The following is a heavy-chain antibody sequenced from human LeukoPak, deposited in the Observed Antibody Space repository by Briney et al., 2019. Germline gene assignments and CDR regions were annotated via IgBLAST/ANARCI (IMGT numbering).Heavy chain of an antibody. J-gene: IGHJ4*02. D-gene: IGHD3-22*01. CDR1: GGSISSSSYY. Sequence: PSETLSLTCTVSGGSISSSSYYWGWIRQPPGKGLEWIGSIYYSGSTYYNPSLKSRVTISVDTSKNQFSLKLSSVTAADTAVYYCARRIYYYDSSGSNGLLDYWGQGTLVTVSS. CDR2: IYYSGST. V-gene: IGHV4-39*01. CDR3: ARRIYYYDSSGSNGLLDY.